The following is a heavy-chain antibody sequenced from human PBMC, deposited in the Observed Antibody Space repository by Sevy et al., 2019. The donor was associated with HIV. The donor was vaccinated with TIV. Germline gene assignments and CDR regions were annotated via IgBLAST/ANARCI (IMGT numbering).Heavy chain of an antibody. CDR2: INHSGSS. V-gene: IGHV4-34*01. J-gene: IGHJ3*02. Sequence: SETLSLTCSVYGGSLSGDYWSWIRQPPGKGLEWIGEINHSGSSNYNPSLKSRVTISVDTSKNHFSLKLSSVTAADTAVYYCARHCCGTSCSHAFDIWGQGTVVTVSS. CDR1: GGSLSGDY. CDR3: ARHCCGTSCSHAFDI. D-gene: IGHD2-2*01.